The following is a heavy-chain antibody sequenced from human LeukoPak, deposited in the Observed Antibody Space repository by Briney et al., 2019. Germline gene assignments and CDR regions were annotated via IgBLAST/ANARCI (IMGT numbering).Heavy chain of an antibody. CDR1: GYTFTGYY. CDR3: ARDEAAAVANWFDP. Sequence: GASVKVSCKASGYTFTGYYMHWVRQAPGQGLEWMGWINPNSGGTNYAQKFQGRVTMTRDTSISTAYMELSRLRSDGTAVYYCARDEAAAVANWFDPWGQGTLVTVSS. V-gene: IGHV1-2*02. CDR2: INPNSGGT. D-gene: IGHD6-13*01. J-gene: IGHJ5*02.